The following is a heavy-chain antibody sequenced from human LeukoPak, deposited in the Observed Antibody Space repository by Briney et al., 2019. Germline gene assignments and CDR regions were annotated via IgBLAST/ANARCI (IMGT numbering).Heavy chain of an antibody. CDR3: ARVSGYYYDSSGYADGYNWFDP. D-gene: IGHD3-22*01. Sequence: GGSLRLSCAASGFTFSDYYMRWIRQAPGKVLEWVSYISSSGSTIYYADSVKGRFTISRDNAKNSLYLQMNSLRAEDTAVYYCARVSGYYYDSSGYADGYNWFDPWGQGTLVTVSS. J-gene: IGHJ5*02. V-gene: IGHV3-11*01. CDR1: GFTFSDYY. CDR2: ISSSGSTI.